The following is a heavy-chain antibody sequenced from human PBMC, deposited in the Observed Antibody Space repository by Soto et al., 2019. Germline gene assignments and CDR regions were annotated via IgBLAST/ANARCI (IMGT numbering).Heavy chain of an antibody. CDR1: GGTFSSYA. D-gene: IGHD3-3*01. V-gene: IGHV1-69*06. CDR2: IIPIFGTA. J-gene: IGHJ4*02. CDR3: ARVFISTYYDFWSGYYTL. Sequence: SVKVSCKASGGTFSSYAISWVRQAPGQGLELMGGIIPIFGTANYAQKFQGRVTITADKSTSTAYMGLSSLRSEDTAVYYCARVFISTYYDFWSGYYTLWGQGTLVTVYS.